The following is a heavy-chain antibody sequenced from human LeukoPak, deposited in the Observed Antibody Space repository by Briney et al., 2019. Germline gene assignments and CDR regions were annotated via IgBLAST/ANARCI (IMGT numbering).Heavy chain of an antibody. V-gene: IGHV1-2*02. J-gene: IGHJ4*02. CDR3: AREKNYDSSGYYAY. Sequence: ASVKVSCKASGYTFTGYYMHWVRQAPGQGLEWMGWINPNSGGTNYAQKFQGRVTMTTDSSTSAAYMELRSLRSDDTAVYYCAREKNYDSSGYYAYWGQGTLVTVSS. D-gene: IGHD3-22*01. CDR1: GYTFTGYY. CDR2: INPNSGGT.